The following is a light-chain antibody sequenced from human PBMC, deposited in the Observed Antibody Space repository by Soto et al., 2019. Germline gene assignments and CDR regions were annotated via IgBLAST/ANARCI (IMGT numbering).Light chain of an antibody. CDR3: AAWDDSLNGPV. CDR1: SSNIGNNA. V-gene: IGLV1-36*01. J-gene: IGLJ2*01. Sequence: QSVLTQPPSVSDAPRQRVTISCSGSSSNIGNNAVNWYQQLPGKAPKLLIYYDDLLPSGVSDRFSGSKSSTSASLAISGLQSEDEADYYCAAWDDSLNGPVFGGGTKVTVL. CDR2: YDD.